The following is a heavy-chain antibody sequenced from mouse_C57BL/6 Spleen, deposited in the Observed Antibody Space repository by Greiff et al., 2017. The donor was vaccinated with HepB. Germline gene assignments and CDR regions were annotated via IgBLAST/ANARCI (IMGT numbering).Heavy chain of an antibody. CDR2: IYPSDSET. CDR3: ARGGSYYFDY. Sequence: QVQLQQSGAELVRPGSSVKLSCKASGYTFTSYWMDWVKQRPGQGLEWIGIIYPSDSETHYNQKFKDKATLTVDKSSSTAYMQLSSLTSEDSAVYYCARGGSYYFDYWGQGTTLTVSS. CDR1: GYTFTSYW. D-gene: IGHD1-1*02. V-gene: IGHV1-61*01. J-gene: IGHJ2*01.